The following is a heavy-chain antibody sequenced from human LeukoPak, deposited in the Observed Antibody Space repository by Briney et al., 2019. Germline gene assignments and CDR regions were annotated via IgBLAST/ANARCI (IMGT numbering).Heavy chain of an antibody. CDR1: GGSISGYTYY. J-gene: IGHJ6*03. D-gene: IGHD1-26*01. Sequence: PSETLSLTCAVSGGSISGYTYYWGWLRQPPGKGLEWIGSIYYSGSTYYNPSLKSRVTISVDTSKNQFSLKLSSVTAADTAVYYCARALDGVGANYYYYYMDVWGKGTTVTVSS. CDR3: ARALDGVGANYYYYYMDV. CDR2: IYYSGST. V-gene: IGHV4-39*07.